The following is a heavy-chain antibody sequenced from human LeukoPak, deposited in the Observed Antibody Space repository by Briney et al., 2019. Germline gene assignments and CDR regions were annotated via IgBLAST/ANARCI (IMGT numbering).Heavy chain of an antibody. CDR1: GYTFANYG. Sequence: ASVKVSCKASGYTFANYGISWVQQAPGQGLEWMGWIDPNSGGTKYAQKFQGRVTMTRDTSISTAYMELTRLTSDDTAVYYCARREWSGYYGEYWGQGTLVLVSS. J-gene: IGHJ4*02. CDR2: IDPNSGGT. D-gene: IGHD3-3*01. V-gene: IGHV1-2*02. CDR3: ARREWSGYYGEY.